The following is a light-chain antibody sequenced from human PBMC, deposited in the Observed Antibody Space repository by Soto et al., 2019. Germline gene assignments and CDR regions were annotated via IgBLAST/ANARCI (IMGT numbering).Light chain of an antibody. CDR2: GAS. J-gene: IGKJ2*01. V-gene: IGKV3-15*01. Sequence: EIVMTQSPATLSVSPGERATLSCRASQSVRSHLAWYQQKAGQAPRLLIYGASTRATGIPARFSGSGSGTEFTLTISRLQSEDFAVYYCQQYDNWAPYTFGQWTKLEIK. CDR1: QSVRSH. CDR3: QQYDNWAPYT.